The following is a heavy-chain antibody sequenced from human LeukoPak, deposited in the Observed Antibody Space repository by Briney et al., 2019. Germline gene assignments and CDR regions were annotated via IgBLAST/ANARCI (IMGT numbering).Heavy chain of an antibody. D-gene: IGHD3-22*01. J-gene: IGHJ3*02. CDR2: IKQDGSEQ. Sequence: PGGSLRLSCAASGFTFSSYSMSWVRQAPGKGLEWVANIKQDGSEQYYVDSVKGRFTISRDNAKNSLYLQMNSLRAEDTAVYYCARDLIPRDSSGYYYVVAFDIWGQGTMVTVSS. CDR3: ARDLIPRDSSGYYYVVAFDI. CDR1: GFTFSSYS. V-gene: IGHV3-7*01.